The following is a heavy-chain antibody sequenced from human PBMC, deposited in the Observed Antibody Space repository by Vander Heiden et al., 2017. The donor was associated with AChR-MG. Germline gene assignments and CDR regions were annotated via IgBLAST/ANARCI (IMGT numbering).Heavy chain of an antibody. D-gene: IGHD3-16*02. CDR3: AHSRTYYDYIWGSYRYYFDY. V-gene: IGHV2-5*02. J-gene: IGHJ4*02. Sequence: QITLKESGPTLVKPTQTLTLTCTFSGFSLSTSGVGVGWIRQPPGKALEWLALSYWDDDKRYSPSLKSRLTITKDTSKNQVVLTMTNMDPVDTATYYCAHSRTYYDYIWGSYRYYFDYWGQGTLVTVSS. CDR2: SYWDDDK. CDR1: GFSLSTSGVG.